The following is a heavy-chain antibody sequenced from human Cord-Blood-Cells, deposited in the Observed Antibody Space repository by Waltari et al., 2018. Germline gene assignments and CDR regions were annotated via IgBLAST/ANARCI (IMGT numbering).Heavy chain of an antibody. CDR3: ASVPATDYYYGMDV. Sequence: EVQLVESGGGLVKPGGSLRLSCAASGFTFSSYSMNWVRQAPGKGLELVSSISSKSYIYYACSVKGRFTISRDNAKNSLYLQMNSLRAEDTAVYYCASVPATDYYYGMDVWGQGTTVTVSS. D-gene: IGHD1-26*01. J-gene: IGHJ6*02. V-gene: IGHV3-21*01. CDR2: ISSKSYI. CDR1: GFTFSSYS.